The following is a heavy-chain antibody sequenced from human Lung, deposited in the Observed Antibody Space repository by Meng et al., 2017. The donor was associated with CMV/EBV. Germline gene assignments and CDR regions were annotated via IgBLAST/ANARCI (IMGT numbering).Heavy chain of an antibody. CDR2: IYYSGST. Sequence: QGQLQESGPGLVKPSQTLSLTCTGSGGYISSGDYYWSWIRQPPGKGLEWIGYIYYSGSTYYNPSLKSRVTISVDTSKNQFSLKLSSVTAADTAVYYCARALDTAMVTFDYWGQGTLVTVSS. CDR3: ARALDTAMVTFDY. CDR1: GGYISSGDYY. D-gene: IGHD5-18*01. J-gene: IGHJ4*02. V-gene: IGHV4-30-4*08.